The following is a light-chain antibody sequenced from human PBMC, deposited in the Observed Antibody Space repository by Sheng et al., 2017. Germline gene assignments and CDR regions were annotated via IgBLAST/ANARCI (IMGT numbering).Light chain of an antibody. CDR2: DVN. J-gene: IGLJ3*02. V-gene: IGLV2-23*02. CDR1: SSDIGNYNL. CDR3: SSYASGTTLL. Sequence: QSALTQPASVSGSPGQSITISCTGSSSDIGNYNLVSWYQQHPGKAPKLLIYDVNKRPSGVSNRFSGSKSGNTASLTISGLQAEDEANYYCSSYASGTTLLFGGGTKLTVL.